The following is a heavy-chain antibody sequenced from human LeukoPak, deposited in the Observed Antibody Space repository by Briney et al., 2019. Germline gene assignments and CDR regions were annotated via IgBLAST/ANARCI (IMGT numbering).Heavy chain of an antibody. Sequence: PGGSLRLSCAASGFIFSSYAMSWVRQAPGKGLEWVSAISGSGGTTYYADSVKGRFTISRDNSKNTLYLQMNSLRAEDTAVYYCAREARSSIYYYMDVWGKGTTVTVTS. CDR1: GFIFSSYA. D-gene: IGHD3-3*02. V-gene: IGHV3-23*01. CDR3: AREARSSIYYYMDV. CDR2: ISGSGGTT. J-gene: IGHJ6*03.